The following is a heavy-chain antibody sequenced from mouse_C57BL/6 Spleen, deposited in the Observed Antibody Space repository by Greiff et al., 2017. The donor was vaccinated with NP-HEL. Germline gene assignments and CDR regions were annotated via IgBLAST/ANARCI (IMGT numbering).Heavy chain of an antibody. V-gene: IGHV5-9-1*02. J-gene: IGHJ2*01. CDR3: TRDRGKGYFDY. Sequence: EVNLVESGEGLVKPGGSLKLSCAASGFTFSSYAMSWVRQTPEKRLEWVAYISSGGDYIYYADTVKGRFTISRDNARNTLYLQMSSLKSEDTAMYYCTRDRGKGYFDYWGQGTTLTVSS. CDR2: ISSGGDYI. D-gene: IGHD1-3*01. CDR1: GFTFSSYA.